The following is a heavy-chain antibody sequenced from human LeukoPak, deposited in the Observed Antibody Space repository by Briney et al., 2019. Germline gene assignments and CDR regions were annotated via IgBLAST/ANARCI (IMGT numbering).Heavy chain of an antibody. CDR1: GGSISSYY. D-gene: IGHD2-2*01. CDR3: ARGPRGSSTSSFDY. V-gene: IGHV4-4*07. J-gene: IGHJ4*02. CDR2: IYTSGST. Sequence: SETLSLTCTVSGGSISSYYWSWIRQPAGKGLEWIGRIYTSGSTNYNPSLKSRVTMSVDTSKNQFSPKLSSVTAADTAVYYCARGPRGSSTSSFDYWGQGTLVTVSS.